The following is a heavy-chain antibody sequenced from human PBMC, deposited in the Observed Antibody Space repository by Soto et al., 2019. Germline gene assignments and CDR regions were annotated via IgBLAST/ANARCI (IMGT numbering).Heavy chain of an antibody. D-gene: IGHD3-10*01. V-gene: IGHV1-69*06. CDR1: GGTFSSYA. CDR3: ARDLLWFGSRGGFDP. CDR2: IIPIFGTA. Sequence: QVQLVQSGAEVKKPGSSVKVSCKASGGTFSSYAISWVRQAPGQGLEWMGGIIPIFGTANYAQKFQGRVTINADKSPSTAYMELSSLRSEDTAVYYCARDLLWFGSRGGFDPWGQGTLVTVSS. J-gene: IGHJ5*02.